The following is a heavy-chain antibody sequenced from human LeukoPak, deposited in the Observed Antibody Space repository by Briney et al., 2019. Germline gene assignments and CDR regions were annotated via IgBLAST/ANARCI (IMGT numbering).Heavy chain of an antibody. CDR2: IYYSGST. CDR1: GGSISSNSYY. V-gene: IGHV4-39*01. CDR3: ARRDDSSGYHKIFDY. D-gene: IGHD3-22*01. J-gene: IGHJ4*02. Sequence: SETLSLTCAVSGGSISSNSYYWGWIRQPPGKGLEWIGSIYYSGSTYYNPSLKSRVTISVDTSKNQFSLKLSSVTAADTAVYYCARRDDSSGYHKIFDYWGQGTLVTVSS.